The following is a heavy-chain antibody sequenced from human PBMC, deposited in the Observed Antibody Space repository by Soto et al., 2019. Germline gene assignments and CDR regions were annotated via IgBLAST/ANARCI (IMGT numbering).Heavy chain of an antibody. Sequence: ASVKVSCKASGYTFTSYGISWVRQAPGQGLEWMGWISAYNGNTNYAQKLQGRVTMTTDTSTSTAYMELRSLRSDGTAVYYCARVYRYYGSHDAFDIWGQGTMVTVSS. J-gene: IGHJ3*02. D-gene: IGHD3-22*01. CDR2: ISAYNGNT. CDR3: ARVYRYYGSHDAFDI. CDR1: GYTFTSYG. V-gene: IGHV1-18*01.